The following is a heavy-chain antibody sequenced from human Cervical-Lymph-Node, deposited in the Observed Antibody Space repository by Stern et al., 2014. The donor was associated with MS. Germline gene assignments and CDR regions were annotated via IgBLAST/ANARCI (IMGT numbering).Heavy chain of an antibody. Sequence: QLQLQESGPRLVKPSQTLSLTCTVSGGSIRSGGFYCTWVRQPAGKGPEWIGRMYATGGSTYNPSLQSRATIAVDTSKNHSPLTLRSVTAADTAIYYCVRDHDYYGMDVWGQGTTVTVSS. CDR1: GGSIRSGGFY. J-gene: IGHJ6*02. CDR3: VRDHDYYGMDV. V-gene: IGHV4-61*02. CDR2: MYATGGS.